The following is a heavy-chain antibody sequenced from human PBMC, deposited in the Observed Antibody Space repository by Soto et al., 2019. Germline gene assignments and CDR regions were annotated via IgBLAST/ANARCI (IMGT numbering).Heavy chain of an antibody. CDR1: GGSISSYY. Sequence: QVQLQESGPGLVKPSETLSLTCTVSGGSISSYYWSWLRQPPGKGLEWIGYIYYTGSTNYNPSLKSRVSISVDTSKTQFSLNLDSVTAADTAVYYCARGAGWYAYWGQGTLVTVSS. J-gene: IGHJ4*02. D-gene: IGHD6-19*01. CDR3: ARGAGWYAY. V-gene: IGHV4-59*01. CDR2: IYYTGST.